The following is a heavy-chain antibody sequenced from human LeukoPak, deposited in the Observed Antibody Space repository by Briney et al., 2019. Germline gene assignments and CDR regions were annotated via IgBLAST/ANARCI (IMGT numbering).Heavy chain of an antibody. CDR1: GGSISSYY. Sequence: SETLSLTCTVSGGSISSYYWSWIRQPPGKGLEWIGYIYYSGSTNYYPSLKSRVTISVDTSKNQFSLKLSSVTAADTAVYYCARGSFKGALWFGELGYMDVWGKGTTVTISS. D-gene: IGHD3-10*01. CDR3: ARGSFKGALWFGELGYMDV. V-gene: IGHV4-59*01. CDR2: IYYSGST. J-gene: IGHJ6*03.